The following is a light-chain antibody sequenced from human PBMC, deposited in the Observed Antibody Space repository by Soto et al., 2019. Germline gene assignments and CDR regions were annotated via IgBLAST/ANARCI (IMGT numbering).Light chain of an antibody. CDR1: QGISNY. CDR2: AAS. CDR3: QKYNSVALT. Sequence: DIQMTQSPSSLSASVGDTVTITCRASQGISNYLAWYQQKPWKVPKLLIYAASTLQPAVPSRFTGSGSGTDFTRTISSLQPDDVATYYCQKYNSVALTFGGRTKVEIK. J-gene: IGKJ4*01. V-gene: IGKV1-27*01.